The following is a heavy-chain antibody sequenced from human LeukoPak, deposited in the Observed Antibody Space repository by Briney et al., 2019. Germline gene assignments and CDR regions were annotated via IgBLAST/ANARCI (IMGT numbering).Heavy chain of an antibody. Sequence: SETLSLTCTVSGGSISSGSYYWSWIRQPAGRGLEWIGRIYTSGSTNYNPSLKSRVTISVDTSKNQFSLKLSSVTAADTAVYYCARQVVVAATSWFDPWGQGTLVTVSS. V-gene: IGHV4-61*02. CDR2: IYTSGST. CDR3: ARQVVVAATSWFDP. D-gene: IGHD2-15*01. CDR1: GGSISSGSYY. J-gene: IGHJ5*02.